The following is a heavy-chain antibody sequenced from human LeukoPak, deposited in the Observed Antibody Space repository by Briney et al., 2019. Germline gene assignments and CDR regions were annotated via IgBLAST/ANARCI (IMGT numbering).Heavy chain of an antibody. J-gene: IGHJ4*02. CDR2: INHSGST. Sequence: SETLSLTCAVYGGSFSGYYWSWIRQPPGKGLEWIGEINHSGSTNYNPSLKSRVTISVDTSKNQFSLTLSSVTAADTAVYYCARAQQLASYHQPFDYWGQGTLVTVSS. CDR3: ARAQQLASYHQPFDY. CDR1: GGSFSGYY. V-gene: IGHV4-34*01. D-gene: IGHD6-13*01.